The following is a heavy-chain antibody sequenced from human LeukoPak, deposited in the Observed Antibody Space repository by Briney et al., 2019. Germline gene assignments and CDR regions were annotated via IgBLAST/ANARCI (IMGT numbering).Heavy chain of an antibody. J-gene: IGHJ4*02. CDR1: GVIFSSNW. CDR3: ARGQYQLL. D-gene: IGHD2-2*01. V-gene: IGHV3-7*04. Sequence: GGALRLSCAASGVIFSSNWMSWGGQAPGKEGEGGAEVNPDGNEKYYEDSVRGRFTISTDTPKNSVYLQMDSLKAEDTAVYYCARGQYQLLWGKGALITVSS. CDR2: VNPDGNEK.